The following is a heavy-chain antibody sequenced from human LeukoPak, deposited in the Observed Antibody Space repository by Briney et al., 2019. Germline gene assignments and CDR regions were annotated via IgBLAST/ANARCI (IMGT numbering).Heavy chain of an antibody. V-gene: IGHV3-7*01. J-gene: IGHJ4*02. CDR2: IKQDGSEK. D-gene: IGHD5-18*01. Sequence: PGGFLRLSCAASGFTFSSYWMSWVRQAPGKGLEWVANIKQDGSEKYYVDSVKGRFTISRDNAKNSLYLQMNSLRAEDTAVYYCARDQGQLWSYYFDYWGQGTLVTVSS. CDR3: ARDQGQLWSYYFDY. CDR1: GFTFSSYW.